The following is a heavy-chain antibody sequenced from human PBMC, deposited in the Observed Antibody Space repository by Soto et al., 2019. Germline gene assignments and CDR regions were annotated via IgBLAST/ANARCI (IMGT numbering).Heavy chain of an antibody. Sequence: QVQLVQSGAEVKKPGSSVKVSCKASGGTFSSYTISWVRQAPGQGLEWMGRIIPILGIANYAQKFQGRVTITADKSTSTAYMELSSLRSGDTAVYYCARATDGSGSYPGYWGQGTLVTVSS. V-gene: IGHV1-69*02. D-gene: IGHD3-10*01. J-gene: IGHJ4*02. CDR3: ARATDGSGSYPGY. CDR1: GGTFSSYT. CDR2: IIPILGIA.